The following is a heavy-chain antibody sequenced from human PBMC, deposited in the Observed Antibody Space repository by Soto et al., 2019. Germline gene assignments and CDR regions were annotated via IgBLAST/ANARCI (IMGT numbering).Heavy chain of an antibody. CDR1: GFTFSTYA. D-gene: IGHD6-19*01. V-gene: IGHV3-23*01. CDR3: AKDRRKAVAGTGWYFDL. CDR2: ISGSGGST. J-gene: IGHJ2*01. Sequence: EVQVLESGGGLVQPGGSLRLSCAASGFTFSTYAMYWVRQAPGKGLEWVSGISGSGGSTDYADSVKGRFTISRDNSKNTPYLQMNSLRAEDTAVYYCAKDRRKAVAGTGWYFDLWGRGTLVTVSS.